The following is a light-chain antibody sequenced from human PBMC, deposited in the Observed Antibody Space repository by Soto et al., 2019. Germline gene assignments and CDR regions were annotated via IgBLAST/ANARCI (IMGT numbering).Light chain of an antibody. CDR1: QGTSNY. J-gene: IGKJ1*01. CDR2: SAS. CDR3: QHYNSYSEA. V-gene: IGKV1-9*01. Sequence: IQLTQSPSSLSASVGDIVTITWRASQGTSNYLAWYQQKPGKAPNLLIYSASALQSGVPSRFSGSGSGTEFTLTISSLQPDDFATYYCQHYNSYSEAFGQGTKVDIK.